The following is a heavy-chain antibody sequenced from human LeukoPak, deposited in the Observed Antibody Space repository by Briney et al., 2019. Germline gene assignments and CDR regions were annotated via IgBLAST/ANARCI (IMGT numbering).Heavy chain of an antibody. Sequence: PGGSLRLSCAASGFTFSRYEMNWVREAPGKGLEWVSYISSSGSTIYYADSVKGRFTISRDNAEKSLYLQMNSLRAEDTAVYYCARVSSGSYSFDYWGQGTLVTVSS. V-gene: IGHV3-48*03. CDR3: ARVSSGSYSFDY. CDR2: ISSSGSTI. J-gene: IGHJ4*02. CDR1: GFTFSRYE. D-gene: IGHD1-26*01.